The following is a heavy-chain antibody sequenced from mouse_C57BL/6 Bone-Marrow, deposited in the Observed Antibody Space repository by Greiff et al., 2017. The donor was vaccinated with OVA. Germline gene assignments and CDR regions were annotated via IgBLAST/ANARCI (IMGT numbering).Heavy chain of an antibody. CDR3: AITFYAMDY. CDR2: ISSGGSYT. CDR1: GFTFSSYG. Sequence: EVQRVESGGDLVKPGGSLKLSCAASGFTFSSYGMSWVRQTPDKRLEWVATISSGGSYTYYPDSVTGRFTISRDNAKNTLYLQMSSLKSEDTAMYYCAITFYAMDYWGQGTSVTVSS. J-gene: IGHJ4*01. V-gene: IGHV5-6*01. D-gene: IGHD1-3*01.